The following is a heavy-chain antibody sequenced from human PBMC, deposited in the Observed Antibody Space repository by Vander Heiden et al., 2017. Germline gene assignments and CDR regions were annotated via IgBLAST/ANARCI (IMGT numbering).Heavy chain of an antibody. V-gene: IGHV3-48*02. Sequence: EVQLVESGGGLVQPGGSLRLSCAASGSTVSGYSLRWFRQAPGKGREWVSYISSSSSTIYYADSVKGRFTISRDNGKNSLYLQMNSLRDEDTALYYCASYYDTTYGMDVWGQGTTVTVSS. J-gene: IGHJ6*02. CDR2: ISSSSSTI. D-gene: IGHD3-9*01. CDR3: ASYYDTTYGMDV. CDR1: GSTVSGYS.